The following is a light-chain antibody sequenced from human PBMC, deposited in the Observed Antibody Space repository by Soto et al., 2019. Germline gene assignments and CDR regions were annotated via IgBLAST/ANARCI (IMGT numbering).Light chain of an antibody. V-gene: IGLV3-21*01. CDR1: NVGSRS. Sequence: SYELPQPPSVSVAPGETARISCGGNNVGSRSVHWYPQKPGQAPFLVIYYDSDRPSGIPERFSGSNSGNTATLIISRVEDGDEDDYYCQVWEATGDQVVFGGGTKGTVL. CDR2: YDS. J-gene: IGLJ2*01. CDR3: QVWEATGDQVV.